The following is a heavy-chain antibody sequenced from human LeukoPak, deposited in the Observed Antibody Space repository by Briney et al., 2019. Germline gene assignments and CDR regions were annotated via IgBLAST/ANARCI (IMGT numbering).Heavy chain of an antibody. CDR3: ARFRTWGDKAFDY. CDR1: GFTFSPVW. CDR2: IGTTSGAI. J-gene: IGHJ4*02. Sequence: PGGSLRLSCAASGFTFSPVWMHWVRQAPGKGLEWVSYIGTTSGAIYYADSVKGRFTISRDSAKNSLYLQMNSLRAEDTAVYYCARFRTWGDKAFDYWGQGTLVTVSS. V-gene: IGHV3-48*01. D-gene: IGHD2-21*02.